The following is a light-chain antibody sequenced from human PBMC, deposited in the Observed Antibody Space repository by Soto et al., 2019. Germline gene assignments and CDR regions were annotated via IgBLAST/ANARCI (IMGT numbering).Light chain of an antibody. Sequence: QSVLTQPASVSGSPGQSITISCTGTSSDVGGYNYVSWYQHHPGKAPKLMIYEVSNRPSGVSNRFSGSKSGNTASLTISGLQAEDEADYYCCSYAGSSTVVFGGGTKVTV. CDR1: SSDVGGYNY. CDR2: EVS. J-gene: IGLJ2*01. CDR3: CSYAGSSTVV. V-gene: IGLV2-14*01.